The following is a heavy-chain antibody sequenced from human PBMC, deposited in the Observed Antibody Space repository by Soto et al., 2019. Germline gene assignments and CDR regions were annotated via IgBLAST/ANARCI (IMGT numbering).Heavy chain of an antibody. J-gene: IGHJ3*02. V-gene: IGHV1-18*01. CDR2: ISAYNGNT. Sequence: ASVKVSCKASGYTFTSYGISWVRQAPGQGLEWMGWISAYNGNTNYAQKLQGRVTMTTDTSTSTAYMELRSLRSDGTAVYYCARGQYYDSSGSSAFDIWGQGTMVTVSS. CDR3: ARGQYYDSSGSSAFDI. D-gene: IGHD3-22*01. CDR1: GYTFTSYG.